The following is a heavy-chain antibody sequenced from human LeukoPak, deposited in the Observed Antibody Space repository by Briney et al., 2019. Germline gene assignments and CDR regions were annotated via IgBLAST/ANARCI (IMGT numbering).Heavy chain of an antibody. Sequence: GGSLRLSCAASGFTFSSYAMSWVRQAPGKGLEWISAISGSGGSTYYADFVKGRFTISRDNSKNTLYLQMNSLRAEDTTVYYCAKDRSLGEVVVPAAMRSNYYYYYGMDVWGQGTTVTVSS. CDR1: GFTFSSYA. CDR3: AKDRSLGEVVVPAAMRSNYYYYYGMDV. J-gene: IGHJ6*02. D-gene: IGHD2-2*01. V-gene: IGHV3-23*01. CDR2: ISGSGGST.